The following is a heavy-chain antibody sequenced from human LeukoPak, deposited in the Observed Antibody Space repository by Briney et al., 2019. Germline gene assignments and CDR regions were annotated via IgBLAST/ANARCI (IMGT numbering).Heavy chain of an antibody. CDR3: AKDLDIVAVTATQDYYFDY. D-gene: IGHD2-21*02. V-gene: IGHV3-23*01. Sequence: GGSLRLSCAASGFTFSSYAMSWVRQAPGKGLEWVSAISGSGGSTYYADSVKGRFTISRDNSKNTLYLQMNSLRAEDTAVYYCAKDLDIVAVTATQDYYFDYWGQGTLVTVSS. J-gene: IGHJ4*02. CDR1: GFTFSSYA. CDR2: ISGSGGST.